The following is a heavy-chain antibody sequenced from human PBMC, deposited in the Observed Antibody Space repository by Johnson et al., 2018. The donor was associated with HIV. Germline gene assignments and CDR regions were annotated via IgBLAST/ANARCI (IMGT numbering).Heavy chain of an antibody. CDR3: AKGGSGNRDAFDI. D-gene: IGHD1-26*01. V-gene: IGHV3-33*05. CDR1: GFTFSSYG. CDR2: ISYDGSNK. Sequence: QVQLVESGGGLVKPGGSLRLSCAASGFTFSSYGMQWVRQAPGKGLEWVAFISYDGSNKYYADSVKGRFTISRDNSKNTLYLQMNSLRAEDTAVYYCAKGGSGNRDAFDIWGQGTMVTVSS. J-gene: IGHJ3*02.